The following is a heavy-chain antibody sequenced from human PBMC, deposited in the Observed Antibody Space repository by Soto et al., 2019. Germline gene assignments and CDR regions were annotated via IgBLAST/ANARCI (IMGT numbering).Heavy chain of an antibody. V-gene: IGHV1-69*13. D-gene: IGHD6-13*01. CDR3: ARDLGLYSSSWSYDY. CDR2: IIPIFGTA. CDR1: GGTFSSYA. J-gene: IGHJ4*02. Sequence: SVKVSCKASGGTFSSYAISWVRQAPGQGLEWMGGIIPIFGTANYAQKFQGRVTITADESTSTAYMELSSLRSEDTAVYYCARDLGLYSSSWSYDYWGQGTLVTVSS.